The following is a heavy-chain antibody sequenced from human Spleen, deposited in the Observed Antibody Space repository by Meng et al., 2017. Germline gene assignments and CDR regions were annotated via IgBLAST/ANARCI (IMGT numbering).Heavy chain of an antibody. Sequence: QVQLVESGGGLVKPGVSLRLSCAASGFTFSDYYMSWIRQSPGKGLEWVALISDDGSHKYYTDSVKGRFTISRDNSKNTLYLQMKSLRAEDTAVYYCAGGYYYGDYWGQGTLVTVSS. V-gene: IGHV3-30*03. CDR2: ISDDGSHK. D-gene: IGHD3-22*01. CDR1: GFTFSDYY. CDR3: AGGYYYGDY. J-gene: IGHJ4*02.